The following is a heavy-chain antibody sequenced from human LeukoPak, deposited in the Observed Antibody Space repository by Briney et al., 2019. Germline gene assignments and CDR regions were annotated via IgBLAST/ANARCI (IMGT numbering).Heavy chain of an antibody. CDR1: GFTFRSYS. Sequence: GGSLRLSCAASGFTFRSYSMNWVRQAPGKGLEWVSSITSSGSYIYYTDSVQGRLTISRDNAENSLYPQMNSLRADDTAVYYCAREGSGSHRGHFDYWGQGTLVTVSS. V-gene: IGHV3-21*01. D-gene: IGHD1-26*01. CDR2: ITSSGSYI. J-gene: IGHJ4*02. CDR3: AREGSGSHRGHFDY.